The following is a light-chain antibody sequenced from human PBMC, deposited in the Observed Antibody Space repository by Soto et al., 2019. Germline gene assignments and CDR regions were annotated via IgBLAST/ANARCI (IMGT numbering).Light chain of an antibody. CDR3: CSYTSSTIYV. CDR2: DVT. J-gene: IGLJ1*01. CDR1: SSDVGGYNY. V-gene: IGLV2-14*03. Sequence: QSVLTQPASVSGSPVQSIAISCTGTSSDVGGYNYVSWYQQHPGKAPKLMIYDVTPRPSGVSDRFSGSKSGTTASLTISGLQAEDEADYYCCSYTSSTIYVFGTGTKVTVL.